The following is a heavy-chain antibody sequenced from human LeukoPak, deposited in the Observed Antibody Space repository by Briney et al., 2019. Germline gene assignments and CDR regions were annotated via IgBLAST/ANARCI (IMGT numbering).Heavy chain of an antibody. Sequence: SETLSLTCTVSGYSISSGYYWGWIRQPPGKGLEWIGSIYHSGSTYYNPSLKSRVTISVDTSKNQFSLKLSSVTAADTAVYYCARGKPGATLAFDIWGQGTMVTVSS. CDR1: GYSISSGYY. D-gene: IGHD1-26*01. CDR3: ARGKPGATLAFDI. V-gene: IGHV4-38-2*02. J-gene: IGHJ3*02. CDR2: IYHSGST.